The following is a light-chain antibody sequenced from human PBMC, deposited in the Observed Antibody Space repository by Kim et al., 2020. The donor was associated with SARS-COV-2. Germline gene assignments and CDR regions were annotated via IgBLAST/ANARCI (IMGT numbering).Light chain of an antibody. CDR3: QHYYNWPRT. J-gene: IGKJ1*01. CDR1: QSVSSN. V-gene: IGKV3-15*01. CDR2: DTS. Sequence: EIVMTQSPATLSVSPGERATLSCRASQSVSSNLAWYQQKPRQTPRLLIYDTSTWATAIPVRFSGSGSGTEFTLTISSLQSEDFAVYYCQHYYNWPRTFGQGTKVDIK.